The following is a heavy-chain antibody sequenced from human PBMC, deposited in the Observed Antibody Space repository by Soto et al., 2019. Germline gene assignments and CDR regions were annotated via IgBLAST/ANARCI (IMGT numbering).Heavy chain of an antibody. J-gene: IGHJ4*02. CDR3: ARDLMRGYYASSGLDY. Sequence: QVQLVESGGGVVQPGRSLRLSCAASGFTFSSYGMHWVRQAPGKGLEWVAVIWYDGSNKYYADSVKGRFTISRDNSKNTLYLIMNSLRAEDTAVYYCARDLMRGYYASSGLDYWGQGTLGNGSS. D-gene: IGHD3-22*01. CDR1: GFTFSSYG. CDR2: IWYDGSNK. V-gene: IGHV3-33*01.